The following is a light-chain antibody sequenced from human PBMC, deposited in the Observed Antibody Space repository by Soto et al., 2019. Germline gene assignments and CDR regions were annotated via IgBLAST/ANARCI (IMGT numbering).Light chain of an antibody. CDR2: DVS. CDR1: QSVSNK. V-gene: IGKV3-15*01. CDR3: HQHHIWPQT. Sequence: EVGISQWPATLSVYPGERATLSCRASQSVSNKLAWYQRKPGQAPRLLIYDVSTRATGIPARFSGSGSGTEFTLTISSLQSEDFAVYCCHQHHIWPQTFGLRSKVDIK. J-gene: IGKJ1*01.